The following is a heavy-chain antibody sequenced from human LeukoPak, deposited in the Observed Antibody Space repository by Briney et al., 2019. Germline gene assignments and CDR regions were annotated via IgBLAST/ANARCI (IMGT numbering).Heavy chain of an antibody. Sequence: ASVKVSCKAYGYTFSDNYMHWVRQAPGQGLEWMAWINPNSGATNYAQKFQGRVTVTRDTSISTVYMELSRLRSDDTAVYYCARRAMVRGVGNWFDPWGQGTLVIVSS. J-gene: IGHJ5*02. CDR3: ARRAMVRGVGNWFDP. CDR1: GYTFSDNY. D-gene: IGHD3-10*01. CDR2: INPNSGAT. V-gene: IGHV1-2*02.